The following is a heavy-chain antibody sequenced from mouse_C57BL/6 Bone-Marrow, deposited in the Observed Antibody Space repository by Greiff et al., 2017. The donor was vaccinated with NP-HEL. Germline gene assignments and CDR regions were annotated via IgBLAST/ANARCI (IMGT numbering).Heavy chain of an antibody. V-gene: IGHV1-69*01. Sequence: QVQLQQPGAELVMPGASVKLSCKASGYTFTSYWMHWVKPRPGQGLEWIGEIDPSDSYTNYNQKFKGKSTLTVDKSSSTAYMQLSSLTAEDSGVYYWARGDPAWVAYWGQGTLVTVSA. D-gene: IGHD3-3*01. CDR2: IDPSDSYT. CDR1: GYTFTSYW. CDR3: ARGDPAWVAY. J-gene: IGHJ3*01.